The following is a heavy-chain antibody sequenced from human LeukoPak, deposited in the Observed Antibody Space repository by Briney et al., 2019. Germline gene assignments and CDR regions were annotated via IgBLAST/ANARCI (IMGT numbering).Heavy chain of an antibody. CDR3: AKEFNRGLPDY. CDR2: IGVAGDT. D-gene: IGHD2-21*01. J-gene: IGHJ4*02. Sequence: PGGSLRLSCAASGFTFSNYDMQWVRQTIGKGLEWVSAIGVAGDTYYADSVKGRFTVSREDAKNSLYLQMSSLRAEDTAVYYCAKEFNRGLPDYWGQGTLVTVPS. V-gene: IGHV3-13*01. CDR1: GFTFSNYD.